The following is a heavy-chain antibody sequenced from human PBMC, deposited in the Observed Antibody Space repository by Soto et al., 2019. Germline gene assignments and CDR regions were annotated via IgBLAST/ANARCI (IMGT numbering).Heavy chain of an antibody. J-gene: IGHJ6*02. D-gene: IGHD3-22*01. V-gene: IGHV3-48*02. CDR2: ISSSSSTI. CDR1: GFTFISYS. CDR3: ARDSLITMIVVVTSEVGGMDV. Sequence: WGSLRLSCAASGFTFISYSINFFRHSPFKWLEWVSYISSSSSTIYYADSVKGRFTISRDNAKNPLYLQMNSLRDEDTAVYYCARDSLITMIVVVTSEVGGMDVWGQGTTVTVSS.